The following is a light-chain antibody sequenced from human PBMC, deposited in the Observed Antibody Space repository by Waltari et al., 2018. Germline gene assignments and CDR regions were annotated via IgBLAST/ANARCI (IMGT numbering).Light chain of an antibody. Sequence: EIVLTQSLATLSLSPGERATLSCRASQSVSPYLAWYQQRPGQPPRLLSYDSHSRATGIPARFSGSGSETDFTLTISSLEPEDFAVYYCQQRYKWPLTFGGGSKVEI. CDR3: QQRYKWPLT. J-gene: IGKJ4*01. CDR1: QSVSPY. CDR2: DSH. V-gene: IGKV3-11*01.